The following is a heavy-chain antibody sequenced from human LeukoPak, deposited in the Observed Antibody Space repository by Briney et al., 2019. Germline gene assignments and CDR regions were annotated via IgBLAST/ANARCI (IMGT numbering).Heavy chain of an antibody. CDR2: INPSGTA. CDR1: GGSFNGYS. Sequence: TSETLSLTCAVYGGSFNGYSWNWIRRPPGKGLEWIGEINPSGTANYNPSLKSRVSLSVDSSKNQFSLKLSSVTAADTAVYYCARGRQEITMIVVVMSAASYYLDVWGKGTTVAVS. CDR3: ARGRQEITMIVVVMSAASYYLDV. V-gene: IGHV4-34*01. D-gene: IGHD3-22*01. J-gene: IGHJ6*03.